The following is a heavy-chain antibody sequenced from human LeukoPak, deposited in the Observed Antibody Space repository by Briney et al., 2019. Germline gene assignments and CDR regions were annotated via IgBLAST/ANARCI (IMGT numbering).Heavy chain of an antibody. V-gene: IGHV3-7*01. CDR3: ARDSAGNDY. CDR1: GFTFDDYA. Sequence: GGSLRLSCAASGFTFDDYAMHWVRQAPGKGLEWVANIKEDGSEEYYVDSLEGRFTISRDNAKNSLYLQMNSLRAEDTAMYYCARDSAGNDYWGQGTLVTVSS. J-gene: IGHJ4*02. CDR2: IKEDGSEE. D-gene: IGHD6-13*01.